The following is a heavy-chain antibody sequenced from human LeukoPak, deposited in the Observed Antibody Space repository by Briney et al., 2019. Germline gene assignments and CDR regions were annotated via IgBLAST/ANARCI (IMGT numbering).Heavy chain of an antibody. CDR2: INPNSGGT. CDR1: GYTFTGYY. CDR3: ARAHRGSYSVVPVS. V-gene: IGHV1-2*02. J-gene: IGHJ4*02. D-gene: IGHD1-26*01. Sequence: ASVKVSCKASGYTFTGYYMHWVRQAPGQGLEWMGWINPNSGGTNYAQKFQGRVTMTRDTSISTAYMELSRLGSDDTAVYYCARAHRGSYSVVPVSWGQGTLVTVSS.